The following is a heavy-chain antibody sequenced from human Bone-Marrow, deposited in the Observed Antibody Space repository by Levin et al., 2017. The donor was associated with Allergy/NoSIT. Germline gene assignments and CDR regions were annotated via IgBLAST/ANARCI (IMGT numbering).Heavy chain of an antibody. J-gene: IGHJ4*02. CDR1: GESFSGYF. CDR3: ARGGEVPSQYYLDY. V-gene: IGHV4-34*01. D-gene: IGHD1-1*01. Sequence: TSSETLSLTCAVNGESFSGYFWTWIRQSPGRGLEWIGQINFNGITTYNPSLKSRVILSVDPTKKQFSLKLNYLTAADTAVYFCARGGEVPSQYYLDYWGQGTLVTVS. CDR2: INFNGIT.